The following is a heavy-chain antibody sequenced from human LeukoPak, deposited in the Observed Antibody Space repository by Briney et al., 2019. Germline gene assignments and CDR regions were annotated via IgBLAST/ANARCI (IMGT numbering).Heavy chain of an antibody. J-gene: IGHJ4*02. CDR3: ARALLRGVVVPGGY. D-gene: IGHD2-2*01. Sequence: SETLSLTCAVCGGSFSGYYWSWIRQPPGKGLEWIGEINHSGSTNYNPSLKSRVTISVDTSKNQFSLKLSSVTAADTAVYYCARALLRGVVVPGGYWGQGTLVTVSS. V-gene: IGHV4-34*01. CDR2: INHSGST. CDR1: GGSFSGYY.